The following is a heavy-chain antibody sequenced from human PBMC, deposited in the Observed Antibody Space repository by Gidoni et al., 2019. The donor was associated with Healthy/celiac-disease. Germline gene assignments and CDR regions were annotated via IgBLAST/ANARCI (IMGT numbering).Heavy chain of an antibody. CDR3: ARGGSSWYFPGFDP. J-gene: IGHJ5*02. CDR1: GCPLSSGSYY. D-gene: IGHD6-13*01. V-gene: IGHV4-61*02. CDR2: IYTSGST. Sequence: VQLQESGPGLLTPSQTLSLTCPFSGCPLSSGSYYWCWVRQPAGKGLEWSVRIYTSGSTNYNPSLKGRVTISVDTSKNQFSLKLSGVTAADTAVYYCARGGSSWYFPGFDPWGQGTLVTVSS.